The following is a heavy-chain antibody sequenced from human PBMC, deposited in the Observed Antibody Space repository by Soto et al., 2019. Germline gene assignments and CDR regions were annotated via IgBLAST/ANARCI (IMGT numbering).Heavy chain of an antibody. CDR3: ARDQFPFDY. V-gene: IGHV1-69*12. J-gene: IGHJ4*02. CDR1: GGTFNNYP. CDR2: IIPMIGTP. Sequence: QVQLVQSGAEVKKPGSSVKVSCKASGGTFNNYPIYWVRQAPGQGLEWMGVIIPMIGTPNYAQKFQGRVTITADASTSTSYMEVSSLTSEDTAVYYCARDQFPFDYWGQGTLVTVSS.